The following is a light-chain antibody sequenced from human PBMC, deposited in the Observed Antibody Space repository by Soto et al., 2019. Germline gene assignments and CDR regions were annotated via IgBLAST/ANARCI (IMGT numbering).Light chain of an antibody. CDR1: SSDIGGYNY. J-gene: IGLJ1*01. CDR3: SSYTSSSTLFV. CDR2: DVT. Sequence: QSALTQPASVSGSPGQSIIISCTGTSSDIGGYNYVSWYQHHPGKAPKLIIYDVTNRPSGVSNRFSGSKSGNTASLTVSGLQAEDEADYYCSSYTSSSTLFVFGSGTKVTVL. V-gene: IGLV2-14*03.